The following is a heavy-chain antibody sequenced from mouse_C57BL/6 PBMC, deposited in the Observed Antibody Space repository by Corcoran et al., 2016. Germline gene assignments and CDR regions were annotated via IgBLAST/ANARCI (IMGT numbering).Heavy chain of an antibody. J-gene: IGHJ3*01. CDR1: GYSITSGYY. D-gene: IGHD6-1*01. CDR2: ISYDGSN. V-gene: IGHV3-6*01. CDR3: AKEGGSASAWFAY. Sequence: DVQLQESGPVLVKPSQSLSLTCSVTGYSITSGYYWNWIRQFPGNKLEWMGYISYDGSNNYNPSLKNRISITRDTSKNQFFLKLNSVTTEDTATYYCAKEGGSASAWFAYWGQGTLVTVSA.